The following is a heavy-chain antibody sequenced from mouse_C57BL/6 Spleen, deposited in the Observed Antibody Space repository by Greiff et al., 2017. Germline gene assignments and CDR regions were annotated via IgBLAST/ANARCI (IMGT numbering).Heavy chain of an antibody. Sequence: EVQLQQSGAELVRPGASVKLSCTASGFNIKDDYMHWVKQRPEQGLAWIGWIDPENGDTEYASKFQGKATITADTSSNTAYLQLSSLTAEDTAVYYCTTGYDSPWFAYWGQGTLVTVSA. D-gene: IGHD2-4*01. CDR1: GFNIKDDY. CDR2: IDPENGDT. CDR3: TTGYDSPWFAY. J-gene: IGHJ3*01. V-gene: IGHV14-4*01.